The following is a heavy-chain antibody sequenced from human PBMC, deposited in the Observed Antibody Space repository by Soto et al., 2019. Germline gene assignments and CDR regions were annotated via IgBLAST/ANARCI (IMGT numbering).Heavy chain of an antibody. CDR2: ISAYNGNT. D-gene: IGHD3-9*01. Sequence: KVSCKASGYTFTSYGISWVRHAPGQGLEWMGWISAYNGNTNYAQKLQGRVTMTTDTSTSTAYMELRSLRSDDTAVYYCARDREELRYFDWLLSIDYYYGMDVWGQGTTVTVSS. CDR1: GYTFTSYG. J-gene: IGHJ6*02. V-gene: IGHV1-18*04. CDR3: ARDREELRYFDWLLSIDYYYGMDV.